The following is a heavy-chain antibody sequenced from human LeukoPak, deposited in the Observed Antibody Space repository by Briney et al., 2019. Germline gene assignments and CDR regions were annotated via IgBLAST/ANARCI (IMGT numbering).Heavy chain of an antibody. J-gene: IGHJ5*02. Sequence: GASVKVSCKTSGYTFTDYYIHWVRQAPGQGLEWLGWIDPRGGDTNYSEKFRGRVTITTDTSINTAYMELSSLPFDDTAVFFCARVKYYLYASWGPGTLLTVSS. CDR3: ARVKYYLYAS. D-gene: IGHD2/OR15-2a*01. V-gene: IGHV1-2*02. CDR1: GYTFTDYY. CDR2: IDPRGGDT.